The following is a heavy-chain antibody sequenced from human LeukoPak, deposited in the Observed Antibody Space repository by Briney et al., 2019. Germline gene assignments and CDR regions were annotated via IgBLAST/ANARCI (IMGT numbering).Heavy chain of an antibody. CDR2: IIPIFGTA. CDR1: GGTFSSYA. CDR3: ARRVAVAGTSWFDP. J-gene: IGHJ5*02. Sequence: ASVKVSCKASGGTFSSYAISWVRQAPGQGLEWMGGIIPIFGTANYAQKFQGRVTITADESTSTAYMELSSLRSEDTAVYYCARRVAVAGTSWFDPWGQGTLVTVSS. V-gene: IGHV1-69*01. D-gene: IGHD6-19*01.